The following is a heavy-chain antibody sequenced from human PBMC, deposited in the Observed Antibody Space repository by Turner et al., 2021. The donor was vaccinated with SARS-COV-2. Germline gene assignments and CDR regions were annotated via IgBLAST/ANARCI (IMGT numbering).Heavy chain of an antibody. CDR1: GFTCSNYD. D-gene: IGHD6-13*01. Sequence: QVKRVASGGGVVQPGGALRLPCGASGFTCSNYDIRWVRQAPGKGLEWVAVISYDGSSKYYADSVKGRFTISRDNSKNTLYLQMNSLRAEDTSVYYCAKDMEQLVPLFDYWGQGTLVTVSS. V-gene: IGHV3-30*18. CDR2: ISYDGSSK. CDR3: AKDMEQLVPLFDY. J-gene: IGHJ4*02.